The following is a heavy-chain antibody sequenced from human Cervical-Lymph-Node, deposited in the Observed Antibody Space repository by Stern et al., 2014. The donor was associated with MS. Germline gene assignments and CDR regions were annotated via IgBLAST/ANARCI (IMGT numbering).Heavy chain of an antibody. J-gene: IGHJ6*02. D-gene: IGHD5-24*01. CDR2: TNPHTGGT. V-gene: IGHV1-2*06. Sequence: QMQLVQSGADVKKPGASVKVSCKASGYTFTNYYIHWVRQAPGPGLEWMGRTNPHTGGTSYAQKFQGRVTMSRDTSISTAYMELKSLRSDDTAVYYCARESQRGYFYGLDVWGQGTTVTVSS. CDR3: ARESQRGYFYGLDV. CDR1: GYTFTNYY.